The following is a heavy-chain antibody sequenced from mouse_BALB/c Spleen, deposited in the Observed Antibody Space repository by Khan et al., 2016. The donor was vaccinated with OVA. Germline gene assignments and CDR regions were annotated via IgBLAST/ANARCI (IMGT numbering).Heavy chain of an antibody. CDR3: ARKDYYDYDPFPY. V-gene: IGHV3-2*02. J-gene: IGHJ3*01. CDR2: ISYSGNT. Sequence: VQLKQSGPGLVKPSQSLSLTCTVTGYSITSESAWNWIRQFPGNKLEWMGYISYSGNTRYNPSLKSLISITRDTSRNQFFLQLNSVTTEDTATYYCARKDYYDYDPFPYWGQGTLVTVSA. D-gene: IGHD2-4*01. CDR1: GYSITSESA.